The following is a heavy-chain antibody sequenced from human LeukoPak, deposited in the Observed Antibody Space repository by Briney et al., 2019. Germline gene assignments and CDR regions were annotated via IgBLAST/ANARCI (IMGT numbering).Heavy chain of an antibody. CDR1: GYTFTAYY. V-gene: IGHV1-2*02. CDR3: AKDRGGLAAGAVNP. D-gene: IGHD1-26*01. Sequence: ASVKVSCKASGYTFTAYYLHWVRQTPGQRLEWMGWINPNSGDTNYAQKFQGRVTLTRDTSSLTAYMDLSRLTSDDTAVYFCAKDRGGLAAGAVNPWGQGTLVTVSS. CDR2: INPNSGDT. J-gene: IGHJ5*02.